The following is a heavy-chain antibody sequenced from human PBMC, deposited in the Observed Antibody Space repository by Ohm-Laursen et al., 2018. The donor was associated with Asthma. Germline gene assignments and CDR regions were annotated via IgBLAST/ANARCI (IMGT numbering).Heavy chain of an antibody. CDR3: ARLDWALSVFDL. CDR2: MHSSGGA. J-gene: IGHJ5*02. Sequence: TLSLTCAVSGGSVSGYYWSWIRQPPGRGLVWIADMHSSGGANYNPSLQSRVTLSVDTSNNRVSLRLSFVTAAGTALYFCARLDWALSVFDLWGQGALVTVAS. V-gene: IGHV4-59*02. CDR1: GGSVSGYY. D-gene: IGHD3-9*01.